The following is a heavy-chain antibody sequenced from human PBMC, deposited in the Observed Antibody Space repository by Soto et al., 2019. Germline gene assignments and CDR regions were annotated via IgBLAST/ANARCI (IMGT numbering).Heavy chain of an antibody. CDR2: INSDGSST. CDR3: ASSLLTPFDY. CDR1: GFTFSSYW. V-gene: IGHV3-74*01. J-gene: IGHJ4*02. Sequence: EVQLVESGGGLVQPGGSLRLSCAASGFTFSSYWMHWVRQAPGKGLVWVSRINSDGSSTFYADSVKGRVTISRDNAKNTLYLQMNSLRAEDTAVYSCASSLLTPFDYWGQGTLVTVSS.